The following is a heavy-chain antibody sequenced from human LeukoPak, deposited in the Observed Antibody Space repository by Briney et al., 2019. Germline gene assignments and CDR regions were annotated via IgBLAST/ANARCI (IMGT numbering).Heavy chain of an antibody. Sequence: ASETLSLTCTVSGGSISSYYWSWIRQPPGKGLEWIGEINHSGSTNYNPSLKSRVTISVDTPKNQFSLKLSSVTAADTAVYYCAREKVWFGEFNFDYWGQGTLVTVSS. CDR2: INHSGST. J-gene: IGHJ4*02. CDR1: GGSISSYY. V-gene: IGHV4-34*01. CDR3: AREKVWFGEFNFDY. D-gene: IGHD3-10*01.